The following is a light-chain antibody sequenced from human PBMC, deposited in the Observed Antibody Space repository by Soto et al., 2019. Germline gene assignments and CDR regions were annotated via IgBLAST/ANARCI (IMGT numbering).Light chain of an antibody. V-gene: IGLV2-14*01. CDR3: RSYTSSSTYV. CDR1: SSDVGGYNY. J-gene: IGLJ1*01. Sequence: QSALTQPASVSGSPGQSITISCTGTSSDVGGYNYVSWYQQHPGKAPKLMIYDVSNRPSGVSNRFSGSKPGNTASLTISGLQAEDEADYYCRSYTSSSTYVFGTGTKLTVL. CDR2: DVS.